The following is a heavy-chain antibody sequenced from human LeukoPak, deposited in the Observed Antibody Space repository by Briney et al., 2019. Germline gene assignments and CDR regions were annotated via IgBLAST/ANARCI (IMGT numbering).Heavy chain of an antibody. Sequence: GGSLRLSCAASGFTFSNAWMSWVRQAPGKGLEWVGRIKSKTYGGTTDYAAPVKGRFSISRDDSKNTVYLQMNSLKTEDTAVYYCTTATSYWGQGSLVTVSS. V-gene: IGHV3-15*01. CDR1: GFTFSNAW. J-gene: IGHJ4*02. CDR3: TTATSY. CDR2: IKSKTYGGTT.